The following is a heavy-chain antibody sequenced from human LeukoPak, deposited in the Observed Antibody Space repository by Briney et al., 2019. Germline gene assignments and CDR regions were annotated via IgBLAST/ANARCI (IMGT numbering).Heavy chain of an antibody. CDR2: ISYDGSNK. CDR1: GFTFSSYA. Sequence: GGSLRLSCAASGFTFSSYAMHWVRQAPGKGLEWVAVISYDGSNKYYADSVKGRFTISRDNSKNTLYLQMNGLRAEDTAVYYCARPPYSGSRTRAFDIWGQGTMVTVSS. D-gene: IGHD1-26*01. V-gene: IGHV3-30*04. J-gene: IGHJ3*02. CDR3: ARPPYSGSRTRAFDI.